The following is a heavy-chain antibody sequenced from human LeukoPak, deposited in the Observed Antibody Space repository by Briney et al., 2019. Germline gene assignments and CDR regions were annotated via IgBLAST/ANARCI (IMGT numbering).Heavy chain of an antibody. CDR2: IYPRDSDT. V-gene: IGHV5-51*01. J-gene: IGHJ5*02. CDR1: GYTFNSYW. CDR3: ARRDYDLGFDP. D-gene: IGHD3-3*01. Sequence: GESLKISCKGSGYTFNSYWIGWVRQMPGKGLEWMGMIYPRDSDTYYSPSFEGLVTISADKSISTAYLQWRSLKASDSAVYYCARRDYDLGFDPWGQGTLVTVSS.